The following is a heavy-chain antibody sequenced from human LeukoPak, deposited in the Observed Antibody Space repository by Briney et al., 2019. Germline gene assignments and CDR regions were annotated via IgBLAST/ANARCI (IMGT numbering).Heavy chain of an antibody. Sequence: GGSLRRSCAASGFTFSTYWMHWVRQAPGKGLVWVSRIRPEGTTTAYADSVKGRFTISRDNAKNTLFLQMNSLSAEDTAVYYCARDLDWILFDYWGQGTLVTVSS. CDR3: ARDLDWILFDY. CDR2: IRPEGTTT. CDR1: GFTFSTYW. J-gene: IGHJ4*02. D-gene: IGHD3-9*01. V-gene: IGHV3-74*03.